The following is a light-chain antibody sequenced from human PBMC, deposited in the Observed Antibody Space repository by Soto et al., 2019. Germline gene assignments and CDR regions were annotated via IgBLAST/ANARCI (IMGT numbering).Light chain of an antibody. CDR2: EGS. CDR3: CAYAFSSTDVV. Sequence: QSVLTQPASVSGSPGQSITISCTGTSSDVGSYNLVSWYQQHPGKAPKLMIYEGSKRPSGVSNRFSGSKSSNTASLTISGLQAEYEADYYCCAYAFSSTDVVFGGGTKLTVL. CDR1: SSDVGSYNL. J-gene: IGLJ2*01. V-gene: IGLV2-23*01.